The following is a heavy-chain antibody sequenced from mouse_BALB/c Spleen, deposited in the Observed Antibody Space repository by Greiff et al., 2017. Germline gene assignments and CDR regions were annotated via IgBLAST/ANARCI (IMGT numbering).Heavy chain of an antibody. CDR2: ISSGGSYT. CDR1: GFTFSSYT. V-gene: IGHV5-6-4*01. CDR3: TREGIYYGSLFAY. D-gene: IGHD1-1*01. Sequence: DVKLVESGGGLVKPGGSLKLSCAASGFTFSSYTMSWVRQTPEKRLEWVATISSGGSYTYYPDSVKGRFTISRDNAKNTLYLQMSSLKSEDTAMYYCTREGIYYGSLFAYWGQGTLVTVSA. J-gene: IGHJ3*01.